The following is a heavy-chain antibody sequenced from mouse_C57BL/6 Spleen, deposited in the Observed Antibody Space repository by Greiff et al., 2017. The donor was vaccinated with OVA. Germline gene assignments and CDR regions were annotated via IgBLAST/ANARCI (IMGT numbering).Heavy chain of an antibody. CDR2: INPSNGGT. D-gene: IGHD2-4*01. CDR3: ARGIYYDYGFDY. CDR1: GYTFTSYW. Sequence: VQLQQPGTELVKPGASVKLSCKASGYTFTSYWMHWVKQRPGQGLEWIGNINPSNGGTNYNEKFKSKATLTVDKSSSTAYMQLSSLTSEDAAVYYCARGIYYDYGFDYWGQGTTLTVSS. V-gene: IGHV1-53*01. J-gene: IGHJ2*01.